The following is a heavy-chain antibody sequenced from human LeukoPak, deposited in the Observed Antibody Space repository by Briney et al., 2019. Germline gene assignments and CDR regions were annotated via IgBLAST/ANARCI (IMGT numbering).Heavy chain of an antibody. CDR1: GYSFTNYW. CDR2: IYPGDSDT. D-gene: IGHD6-6*01. J-gene: IGHJ5*02. CDR3: AREGEYSSSPHNWFDP. Sequence: GESLKISCKGSGYSFTNYWIGCVRQMPGKGLEWMGIIYPGDSDTKYSPSFQGQVTISADKSINTAYLQWSSLKASDTAMYYCAREGEYSSSPHNWFDPWGQGTLVTVSS. V-gene: IGHV5-51*01.